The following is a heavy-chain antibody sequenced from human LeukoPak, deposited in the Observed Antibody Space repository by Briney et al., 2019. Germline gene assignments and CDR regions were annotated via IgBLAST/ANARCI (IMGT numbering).Heavy chain of an antibody. CDR3: ATAEYDFRSDNWFDH. J-gene: IGHJ5*02. V-gene: IGHV4-34*01. D-gene: IGHD3-3*01. Sequence: PSQTLSLTCAVSGGGFSGYYWSWIRQPPGKGLEWSGENNHSGSTNYNPSLQSRVTISVDTSKNQFSPKLRSVTAADTAVYYCATAEYDFRSDNWFDHWGQGTLVTVST. CDR2: NNHSGST. CDR1: GGGFSGYY.